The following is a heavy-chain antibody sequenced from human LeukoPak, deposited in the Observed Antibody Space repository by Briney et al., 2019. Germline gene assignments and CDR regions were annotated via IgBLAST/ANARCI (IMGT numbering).Heavy chain of an antibody. CDR2: IRGTGDST. V-gene: IGHV3-23*01. J-gene: IGHJ4*02. CDR3: AKGQELDDGVFDS. D-gene: IGHD1-1*01. CDR1: GFTFTSIA. Sequence: GGSLSLSCAASGFTFTSIAMTWVRQAPGKGLEWFSTIRGTGDSTHYAASVKGRFIISRDKSKNMLYLQMNGLRAEDTAIYYCAKGQELDDGVFDSWGQGTLVTVSS.